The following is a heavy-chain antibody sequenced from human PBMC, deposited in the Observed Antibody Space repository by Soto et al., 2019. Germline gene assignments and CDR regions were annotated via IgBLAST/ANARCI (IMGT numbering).Heavy chain of an antibody. CDR2: VSAYSGNT. J-gene: IGHJ5*02. CDR1: GYIFTSFG. D-gene: IGHD6-19*01. CDR3: ARVAVAVTSPPPHGFDS. Sequence: QVQLMQSGAEVKKPGASVKVSCKASGYIFTSFGVGWVRQAPGQGLEYMGWVSAYSGNTNYAEKLQGRVTMTTDTSTRTAYMELRSLRSDDTALYYCARVAVAVTSPPPHGFDSWGQGTLVTVSS. V-gene: IGHV1-18*01.